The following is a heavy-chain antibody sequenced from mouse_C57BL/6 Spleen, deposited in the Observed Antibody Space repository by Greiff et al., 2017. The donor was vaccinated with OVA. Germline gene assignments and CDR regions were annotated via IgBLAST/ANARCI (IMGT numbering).Heavy chain of an antibody. CDR3: TRDPHLDYGSSYAAY. V-gene: IGHV5-9-1*02. D-gene: IGHD1-1*01. CDR2: ISSGGDYI. CDR1: GFTFSSYA. Sequence: DVQLVESGEGLVKPGGSLKLSCAASGFTFSSYAMSWVRQTPEKRLEWVAYISSGGDYIYYADTVKGRFTISRDNARNTLYLQMSSLKSEDTAMYYCTRDPHLDYGSSYAAYWGQGTLVTVSA. J-gene: IGHJ3*01.